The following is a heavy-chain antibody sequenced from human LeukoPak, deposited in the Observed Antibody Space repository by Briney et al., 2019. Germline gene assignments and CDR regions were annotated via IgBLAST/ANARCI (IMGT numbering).Heavy chain of an antibody. CDR1: GGSISSSSYY. Sequence: SETLSLTCTVSGGSISSSSYYWGWIRQPPGKGLEWIGSIYYSGSTYYNPSLKSRVTILVDTSKNQFSLKLSSVTAADTAVYYCARVSLAAQDYWGQGTLVTVSS. CDR2: IYYSGST. J-gene: IGHJ4*02. V-gene: IGHV4-39*07. CDR3: ARVSLAAQDY. D-gene: IGHD6-6*01.